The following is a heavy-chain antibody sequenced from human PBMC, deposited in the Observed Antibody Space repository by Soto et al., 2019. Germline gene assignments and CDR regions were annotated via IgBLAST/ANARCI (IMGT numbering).Heavy chain of an antibody. CDR3: GKDTLXCSGGDCPLYYYYGMDV. J-gene: IGHJ6*02. Sequence: PGGSLRLSCAASGFTFRSYGMHWVRQAPGKGLEWLAVISNDGTNKYLADSVKGRLTLSRDNSRNTLSLEINNLRPEDTAVYYCGKDTLXCSGGDCPLYYYYGMDVWGQGTTVTVSS. CDR2: ISNDGTNK. V-gene: IGHV3-30*18. CDR1: GFTFRSYG. D-gene: IGHD2-15*01.